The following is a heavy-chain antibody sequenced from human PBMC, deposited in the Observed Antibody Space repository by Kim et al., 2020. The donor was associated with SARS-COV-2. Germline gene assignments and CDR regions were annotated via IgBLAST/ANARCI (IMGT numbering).Heavy chain of an antibody. D-gene: IGHD6-19*01. CDR2: ISSSSSYI. J-gene: IGHJ4*02. CDR3: ARHRDHSSGWYSGGY. V-gene: IGHV3-21*01. Sequence: RGSLRLSCAASGLTFSSYSMNWVRQAPGKGLEWVSSISSSSSYIYYADSVNGRFTISRDNAKHSLYLQMNSLRAEDTAVYYCARHRDHSSGWYSGGYWGQGTLVSVSS. CDR1: GLTFSSYS.